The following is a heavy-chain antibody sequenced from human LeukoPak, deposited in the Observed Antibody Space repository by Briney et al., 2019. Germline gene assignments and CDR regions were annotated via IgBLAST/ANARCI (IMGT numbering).Heavy chain of an antibody. Sequence: GSSVKVSCKASGGTFSSHTINWVRQAPGQGLEWMGRIIPLLNIANYAQNFQGRVTITADKSTSTAFMELSSLRSEDTALYYCARGTKVVAGDYWAQGTLVTVSS. CDR3: ARGTKVVAGDY. V-gene: IGHV1-69*02. D-gene: IGHD2-15*01. J-gene: IGHJ4*02. CDR1: GGTFSSHT. CDR2: IIPLLNIA.